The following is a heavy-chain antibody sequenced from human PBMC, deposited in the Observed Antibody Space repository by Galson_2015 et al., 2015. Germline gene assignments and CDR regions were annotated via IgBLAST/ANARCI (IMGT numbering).Heavy chain of an antibody. Sequence: SLRLSCAASGFTFSSYGMHWVRQAPGKGLEWVAVISYDGSNKYYADSVKGRFTISRDNSKNTLYLQMNSLRAEDTAVYYCAKDSSSWYSYYYYGMDVWGQGTTVTVSS. CDR2: ISYDGSNK. D-gene: IGHD6-13*01. J-gene: IGHJ6*02. CDR1: GFTFSSYG. CDR3: AKDSSSWYSYYYYGMDV. V-gene: IGHV3-30*18.